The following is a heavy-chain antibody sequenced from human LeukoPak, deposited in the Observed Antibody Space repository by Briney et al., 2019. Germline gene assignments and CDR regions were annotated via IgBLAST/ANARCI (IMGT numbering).Heavy chain of an antibody. CDR1: GYTFTSYG. Sequence: GASVKASCKASGYTFTSYGISWVRQAPGQGLEWMGWISAYNGNTNYAQKLQGRVTMTTDTSTSTAYMELRSLRSDDTAVYYCARDLDIVVVPAASPDAFDIWGQGTMVTVSS. CDR3: ARDLDIVVVPAASPDAFDI. V-gene: IGHV1-18*04. J-gene: IGHJ3*02. CDR2: ISAYNGNT. D-gene: IGHD2-2*01.